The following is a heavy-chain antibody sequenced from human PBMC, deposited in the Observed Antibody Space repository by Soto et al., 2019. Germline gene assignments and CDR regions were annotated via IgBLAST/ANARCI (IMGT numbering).Heavy chain of an antibody. CDR2: ISTWNGDR. Sequence: QVPLVQSGVEVKKPGASVEVSCKASGYSFTTYGISWVRQAPGRGLEWMGWISTWNGDRIYAQKIQGRVTMTTDTSTTTAKIELWSLTSDDTAVYYSTRDTGVCAYGSATNGMGVWCQGTTLNVSS. V-gene: IGHV1-18*01. CDR1: GYSFTTYG. CDR3: TRDTGVCAYGSATNGMGV. J-gene: IGHJ6*02. D-gene: IGHD3-10*01.